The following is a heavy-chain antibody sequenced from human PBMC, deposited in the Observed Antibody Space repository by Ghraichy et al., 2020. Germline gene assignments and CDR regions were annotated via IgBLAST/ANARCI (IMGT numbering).Heavy chain of an antibody. D-gene: IGHD2-15*01. CDR1: GFSFSSYA. V-gene: IGHV3-23*01. J-gene: IGHJ5*02. Sequence: GGSLRLSCAASGFSFSSYAMTWVRQAPGKGLEWVSGIGGSGGSTYYADSVKGRFTSSRDNSKSTLHLEMNSLRVEDTAVYYCAKAWGYCGGGSCPPYNWFDPWGQGTLVTVSS. CDR2: IGGSGGST. CDR3: AKAWGYCGGGSCPPYNWFDP.